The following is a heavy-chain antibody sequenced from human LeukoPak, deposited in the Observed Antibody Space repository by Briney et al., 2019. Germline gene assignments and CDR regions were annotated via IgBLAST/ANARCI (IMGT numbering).Heavy chain of an antibody. J-gene: IGHJ4*02. D-gene: IGHD3-22*01. Sequence: GGSLRLSCAASGFTFSGYGMHWVRQAPGKGLEWVTFIRFDGTNKSYADSVKGRFTISRDNSKNTLYLQMNSLRAEDTAVYYCASDRRGYYYDSSGYILGDYWGQGTLVTVSS. V-gene: IGHV3-30*02. CDR3: ASDRRGYYYDSSGYILGDY. CDR2: IRFDGTNK. CDR1: GFTFSGYG.